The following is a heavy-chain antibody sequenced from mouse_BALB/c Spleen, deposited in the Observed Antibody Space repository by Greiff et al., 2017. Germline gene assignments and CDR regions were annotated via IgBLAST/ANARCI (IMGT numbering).Heavy chain of an antibody. Sequence: VQLQESGPGLVAPSQSLSITCTVSGFSLTSYGVHWVRQPPGKGLEWLGVIWAGGSTNYNSALMSRLSISKDNSKSQVFLKMNSLQTDDTAMYYCAREDGSVYAMDYWGQGTSVTVSS. J-gene: IGHJ4*01. D-gene: IGHD2-3*01. CDR1: GFSLTSYG. CDR3: AREDGSVYAMDY. CDR2: IWAGGST. V-gene: IGHV2-9*02.